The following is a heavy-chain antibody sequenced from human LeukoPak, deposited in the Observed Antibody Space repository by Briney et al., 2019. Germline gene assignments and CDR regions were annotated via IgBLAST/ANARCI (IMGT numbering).Heavy chain of an antibody. CDR1: GGSISSGDYY. CDR2: IYYSGST. J-gene: IGHJ4*02. V-gene: IGHV4-30-4*08. D-gene: IGHD3-9*01. CDR3: ARGRRLRYFDWLLSPLHY. Sequence: SQTLSLTCTVSGGSISSGDYYWSWIRQPPGKGLEWIGYIYYSGSTYYNPSLKSRVTISVDTSKNQFSLKLSSVTAADTAVYYCARGRRLRYFDWLLSPLHYWGQGTLVTVSS.